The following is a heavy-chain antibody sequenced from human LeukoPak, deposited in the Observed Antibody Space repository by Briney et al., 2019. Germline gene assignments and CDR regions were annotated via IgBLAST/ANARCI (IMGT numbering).Heavy chain of an antibody. CDR1: GFTFSSYS. D-gene: IGHD3-3*01. CDR2: ISSSSSTI. CDR3: ARDPYYDFWSGYWSQHYYYYYGMDV. Sequence: GGSLRLSCAASGFTFSSYSMNWVRQAPGKGLEWVSYISSSSSTIYYADSVEGRFTISRDNAKNSLYLQMNSLRDEDTAVYYCARDPYYDFWSGYWSQHYYYYYGMDVWGQGTTVTVSS. J-gene: IGHJ6*02. V-gene: IGHV3-48*02.